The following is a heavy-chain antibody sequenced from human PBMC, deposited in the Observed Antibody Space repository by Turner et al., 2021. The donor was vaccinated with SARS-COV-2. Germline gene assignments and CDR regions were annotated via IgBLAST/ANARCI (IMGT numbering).Heavy chain of an antibody. CDR2: ISYDGSNK. D-gene: IGHD3-22*01. J-gene: IGHJ4*02. CDR1: GFTFSRYA. Sequence: QVQLVESGGGVVPPGRSLRLPCAASGFTFSRYAMHWVRQAPGKGLEWVAVISYDGSNKYYADSVKGRFTISRDNSKNTLYLQMNSLRAEDTAVYYCAREDYYDSSGSLDYWGQGTLVTVSS. V-gene: IGHV3-30-3*01. CDR3: AREDYYDSSGSLDY.